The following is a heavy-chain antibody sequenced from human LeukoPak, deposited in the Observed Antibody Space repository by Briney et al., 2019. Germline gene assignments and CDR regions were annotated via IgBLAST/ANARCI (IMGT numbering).Heavy chain of an antibody. V-gene: IGHV1-69*05. J-gene: IGHJ1*01. CDR3: ATYGGNTAEYFQH. CDR2: IIPMSNTA. Sequence: SVKVSCKASGYTFTGYYMHWVRQAPGQGLEWMGGIIPMSNTANYAQKFQGRVTITRDDSTSTAYMELSSLISDDTARYYCATYGGNTAEYFQHWGQGTLVTVSS. D-gene: IGHD4-23*01. CDR1: GYTFTGYY.